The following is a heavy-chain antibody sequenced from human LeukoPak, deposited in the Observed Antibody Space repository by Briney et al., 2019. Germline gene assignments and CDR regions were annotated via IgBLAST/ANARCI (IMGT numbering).Heavy chain of an antibody. J-gene: IGHJ5*02. CDR3: ATASGVNDYGDYWFDP. Sequence: PGRSLRLSCAASGFTFSSYAMHWVRQAPGKGLEWVAVISYDGSNKYYADSVKGRFTISRDNSKNTLYLQMNSLRSEDTAVYYCATASGVNDYGDYWFDPWGQGTLVTVSS. V-gene: IGHV3-30-3*01. D-gene: IGHD4-17*01. CDR2: ISYDGSNK. CDR1: GFTFSSYA.